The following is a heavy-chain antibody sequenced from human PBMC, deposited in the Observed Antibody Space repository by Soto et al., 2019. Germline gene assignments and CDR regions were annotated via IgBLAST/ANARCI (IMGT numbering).Heavy chain of an antibody. CDR2: IYYSGST. V-gene: IGHV4-28*01. D-gene: IGHD6-19*01. CDR1: GDSISSSNL. CDR3: ARKRQASYSSGWYYFDY. J-gene: IGHJ4*02. Sequence: ASETMSLTYAVAGDSISSSNLLVWIRKHPGKGLEWIGYIYYSGSTYYNPSLKSRVTMSVDTSKNQFSLKLSSVTAVDTAVYYCARKRQASYSSGWYYFDYWGQGTPVTVSS.